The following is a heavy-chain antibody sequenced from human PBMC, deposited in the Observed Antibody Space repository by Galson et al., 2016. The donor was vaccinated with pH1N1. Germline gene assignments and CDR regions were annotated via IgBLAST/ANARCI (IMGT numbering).Heavy chain of an antibody. J-gene: IGHJ6*02. CDR1: GGSMNSADYY. D-gene: IGHD3-16*01. V-gene: IGHV4-30-4*01. CDR2: IYYSGTT. Sequence: LSLTCTVSGGSMNSADYYWSWIRQPPGKGLKWIGYIYYSGTTYFSPSLKSRLSMSVDMSDNQFSLTLNSVTAADTAVYYCARGEGIRYYYSGMDVWGQGTTVTVFS. CDR3: ARGEGIRYYYSGMDV.